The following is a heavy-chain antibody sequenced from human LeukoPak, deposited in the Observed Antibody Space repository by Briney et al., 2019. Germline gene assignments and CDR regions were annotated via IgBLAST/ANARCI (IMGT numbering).Heavy chain of an antibody. CDR2: IYSGGRT. CDR3: ARDQYYDSGTYSYYYMDV. Sequence: GGSPRLSCAASGFIVSSNYMSWVRQAPGKGLEWVSVIYSGGRTFYADSVRGRFTISRDNSKNTLFLQMNSLRAEDTAVYYCARDQYYDSGTYSYYYMDVWGKGTTVTVSS. CDR1: GFIVSSNY. D-gene: IGHD3-10*01. J-gene: IGHJ6*03. V-gene: IGHV3-53*01.